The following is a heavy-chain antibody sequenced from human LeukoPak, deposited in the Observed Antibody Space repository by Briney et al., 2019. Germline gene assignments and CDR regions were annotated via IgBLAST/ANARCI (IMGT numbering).Heavy chain of an antibody. J-gene: IGHJ6*03. CDR2: ISSSGSTI. V-gene: IGHV3-48*04. CDR3: ARDHAPSSRIAAAGTYYYYMDV. D-gene: IGHD6-13*01. CDR1: GFTFSSYS. Sequence: GGSLRLSCAASGFTFSSYSMNWVRQAPGKGLEWVSYISSSGSTIYYADSVKGRFTISRDNAKNSLYLQMNSLRAEDTAIYYCARDHAPSSRIAAAGTYYYYMDVWGKGTTVTISS.